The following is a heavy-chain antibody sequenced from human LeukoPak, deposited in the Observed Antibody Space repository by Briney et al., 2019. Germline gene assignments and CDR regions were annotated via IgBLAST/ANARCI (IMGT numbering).Heavy chain of an antibody. CDR1: GFTFSGSA. D-gene: IGHD3-3*01. V-gene: IGHV3-73*01. CDR2: IRSKANSYAT. J-gene: IGHJ4*02. CDR3: TRAYDFWSGYYNDY. Sequence: GGSLRLSCAASGFTFSGSAMHWVRQASGKGLEWVGRIRSKANSYATAYAASVRVRFTISRDDSKNTAYLQMNSLKTEDTAVYYCTRAYDFWSGYYNDYWGQGTLVTVSS.